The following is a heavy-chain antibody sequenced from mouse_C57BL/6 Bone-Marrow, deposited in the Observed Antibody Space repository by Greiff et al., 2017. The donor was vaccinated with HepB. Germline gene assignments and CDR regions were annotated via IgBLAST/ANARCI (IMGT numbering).Heavy chain of an antibody. D-gene: IGHD1-1*01. CDR1: GYTFTSYW. CDR3: ATDYYCSSHTSYAMDY. Sequence: QVQLKESGAELVKPGASVKLSCKASGYTFTSYWMPWVKQRPGQGLEWIGEIDPSDSYTNYNQKFKGKATLTVDTSSSTAYMQLSSLTSEDSAVYYGATDYYCSSHTSYAMDYWGQGTSVTVSS. J-gene: IGHJ4*01. CDR2: IDPSDSYT. V-gene: IGHV1-50*01.